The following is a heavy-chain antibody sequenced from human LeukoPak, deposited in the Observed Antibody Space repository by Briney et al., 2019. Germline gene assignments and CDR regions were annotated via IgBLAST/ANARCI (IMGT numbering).Heavy chain of an antibody. CDR3: ARDGYDFWSDYPTTLDY. CDR1: GLNFSTYN. Sequence: LPGGSLRLSCAVSGLNFSTYNMNWVRQAPGKGLEWVSYISTSSRTIYYADSVKGRFTISRDNAKNSLYLQMNSLRAEDTAVYYCARDGYDFWSDYPTTLDYWGQGTLVTVSS. D-gene: IGHD3-3*01. CDR2: ISTSSRTI. J-gene: IGHJ4*02. V-gene: IGHV3-48*01.